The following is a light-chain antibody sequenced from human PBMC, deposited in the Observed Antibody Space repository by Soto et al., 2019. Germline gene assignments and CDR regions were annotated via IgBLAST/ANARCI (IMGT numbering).Light chain of an antibody. CDR2: SNN. CDR3: AVWDDGLDAWM. J-gene: IGLJ3*02. Sequence: QAVVTQPPSVSGAPGQRVTISCTGSSSNIGAGYDVHWYQQLPRTAPKLLIYSNNNRPSGVPDRFSGSRSGTSASLAITGLQPEDEADYYCAVWDDGLDAWMFGGGTKLTVL. CDR1: SSNIGAGYD. V-gene: IGLV1-40*01.